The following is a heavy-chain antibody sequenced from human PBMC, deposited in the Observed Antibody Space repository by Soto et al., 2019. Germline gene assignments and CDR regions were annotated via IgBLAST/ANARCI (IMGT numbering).Heavy chain of an antibody. CDR2: IYPGDSDT. CDR3: ARFARDGHNGNDY. V-gene: IGHV5-51*01. D-gene: IGHD2-21*01. J-gene: IGHJ4*02. Sequence: GESLKISCKGLGNSFNNWIGWVRQMPGKGLEWVGIIYPGDSDTRYSPSFQGQVTISADKSISTAYLQWSSLKASDTAMYYCARFARDGHNGNDYWSQGTLVTVSS. CDR1: GNSFNNW.